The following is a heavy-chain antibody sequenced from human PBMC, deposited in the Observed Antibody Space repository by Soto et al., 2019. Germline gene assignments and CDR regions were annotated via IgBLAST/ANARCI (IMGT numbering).Heavy chain of an antibody. CDR1: GYTFTSYG. Sequence: QVKLVQSGAEVKKPGASVKVSCKASGYTFTSYGISWVRQAPGQGLEWMGRISAYNGNTNYAQKLQGRVTMTTDTCTSTAYMELRRLRSDDTAVYYCARVVGALGHWFDPWGQGTLVTVSS. J-gene: IGHJ5*02. D-gene: IGHD1-26*01. V-gene: IGHV1-18*01. CDR2: ISAYNGNT. CDR3: ARVVGALGHWFDP.